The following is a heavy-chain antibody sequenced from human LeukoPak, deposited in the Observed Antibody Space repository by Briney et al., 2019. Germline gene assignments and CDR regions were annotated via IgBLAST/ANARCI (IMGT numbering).Heavy chain of an antibody. CDR1: GFTFSSYG. V-gene: IGHV3-30*18. Sequence: PGRSLRLSCAASGFTFSSYGMHWVRQAPGKGLEWVAVISYDGSNKYYADSVKGRFTISRDNSKNTLYLQMNSLRAEDTAVYYCAKGDSGYSYADIDYWGQGTLVIVSS. CDR3: AKGDSGYSYADIDY. J-gene: IGHJ4*02. CDR2: ISYDGSNK. D-gene: IGHD5-18*01.